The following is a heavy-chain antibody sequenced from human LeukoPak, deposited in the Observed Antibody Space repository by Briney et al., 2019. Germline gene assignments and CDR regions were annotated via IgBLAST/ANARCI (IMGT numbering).Heavy chain of an antibody. J-gene: IGHJ4*02. V-gene: IGHV3-23*01. D-gene: IGHD2-2*03. CDR2: INPDGDNK. CDR3: ARQLGYCSEGSCYFDS. Sequence: PGGSLRLSCVASGFTFRSSAMSWVRQAPGKELEWVSAINPDGDNKYSGDSAKGRFTISRDNSENTLYLQMNNLRAEDTAMYFCARQLGYCSEGSCYFDSWGQGTVGTVSS. CDR1: GFTFRSSA.